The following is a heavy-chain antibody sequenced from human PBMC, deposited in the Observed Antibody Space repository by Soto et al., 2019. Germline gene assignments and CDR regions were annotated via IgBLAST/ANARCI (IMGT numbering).Heavy chain of an antibody. V-gene: IGHV1-18*01. J-gene: IGHJ4*02. Sequence: QVQLVQSGGEVKKPGVSVKVSCKASGYRFTRYGINWVRQAPGQGLEWMGWISTYNGDTHYAQKFQDRVTMTTDTSTNTAYLELRSLKSDDTAVYYCARDEEDANLMIVVLPGDYWGQGTLVSVSS. CDR3: ARDEEDANLMIVVLPGDY. D-gene: IGHD2-21*01. CDR1: GYRFTRYG. CDR2: ISTYNGDT.